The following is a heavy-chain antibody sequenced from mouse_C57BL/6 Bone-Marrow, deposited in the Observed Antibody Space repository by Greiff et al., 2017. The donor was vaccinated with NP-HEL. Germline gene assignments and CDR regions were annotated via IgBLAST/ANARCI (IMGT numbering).Heavy chain of an antibody. J-gene: IGHJ1*03. V-gene: IGHV3-6*01. CDR1: GYSITSGYY. D-gene: IGHD1-1*01. CDR3: ARGGITTVVAWYFDV. CDR2: ISYDGSN. Sequence: EVHLVESGPGLVKPSQSLSLTCSVTGYSITSGYYWNWIRQFPGNKLEWMGYISYDGSNNYNPSLKNRISITRDTSKNQFFLKLNSVTTEDTATYYCARGGITTVVAWYFDVWGTGTTVTVSS.